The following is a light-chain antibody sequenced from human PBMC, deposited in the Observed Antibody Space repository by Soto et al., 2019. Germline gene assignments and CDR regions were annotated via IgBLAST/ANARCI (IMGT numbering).Light chain of an antibody. CDR1: SSNIGAGYD. CDR3: QSYDSSLGVV. CDR2: GNS. V-gene: IGLV1-40*01. Sequence: QSVLTQPPSVSGAPGQRVTISCTGSSSNIGAGYDVHWYQQLPGTAPKLLIYGNSNRPSGVPDRFSGSKSGTSASLATTGLQAEDEADYYCQSYDSSLGVVFGGGTKVTVL. J-gene: IGLJ2*01.